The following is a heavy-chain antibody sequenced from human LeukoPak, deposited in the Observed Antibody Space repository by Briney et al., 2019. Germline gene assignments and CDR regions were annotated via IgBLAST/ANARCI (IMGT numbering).Heavy chain of an antibody. Sequence: GGSLRLSCAASGLTFGGYGMHWVRQAPGKGLLWVSHITYDGSSTTYADSVKGRFTISRDNAKNTLYLQMNSLRVVDTAVYYCARDYYGSLDYWGQGTLVTVSS. J-gene: IGHJ4*02. D-gene: IGHD3-10*01. CDR2: ITYDGSST. CDR3: ARDYYGSLDY. CDR1: GLTFGGYG. V-gene: IGHV3-74*01.